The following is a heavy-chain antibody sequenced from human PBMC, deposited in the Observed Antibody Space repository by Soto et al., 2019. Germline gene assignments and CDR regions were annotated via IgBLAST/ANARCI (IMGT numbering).Heavy chain of an antibody. V-gene: IGHV3-23*01. J-gene: IGHJ6*02. CDR1: GFTFSSYA. Sequence: EVQLLESGGGLVQPGGSLRLSCAASGFTFSSYAMSWVRQAPGKGLEWVSAISGSGGSTYYADSVKGRFTISSDNSKNTLYLQMNSLRAEDTAVYYCAKDSSHSTIVGATYYYYYGMDVWGQGTTVTVSS. CDR2: ISGSGGST. D-gene: IGHD1-26*01. CDR3: AKDSSHSTIVGATYYYYYGMDV.